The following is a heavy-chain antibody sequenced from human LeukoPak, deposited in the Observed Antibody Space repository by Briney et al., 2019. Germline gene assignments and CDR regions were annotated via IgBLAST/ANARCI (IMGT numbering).Heavy chain of an antibody. CDR3: TTHRVAGGTIDY. CDR1: GFTFSSYW. Sequence: GRSLRLSCAAAGFTFSSYWMHWVRQAPGKGLVWVSRIDSDGSATNYADSVKGRFTISRDNAKNTLYLQMNSLRAEDTAVYYCTTHRVAGGTIDYWGQGTLVTVSS. J-gene: IGHJ4*02. D-gene: IGHD6-13*01. CDR2: IDSDGSAT. V-gene: IGHV3-74*01.